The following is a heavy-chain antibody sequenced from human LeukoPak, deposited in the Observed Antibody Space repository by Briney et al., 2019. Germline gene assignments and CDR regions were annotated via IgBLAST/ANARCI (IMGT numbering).Heavy chain of an antibody. Sequence: GGSLRLSCAASGFTFSSYEMNWVRQAPGKGLEWVAVISYDGSNKYYADSVKGRFTISRDNSRNTLYLQMNSLRAEDTAVYYCARWVDYDILTGYDYWGQGTLVTVSS. J-gene: IGHJ4*02. D-gene: IGHD3-9*01. CDR2: ISYDGSNK. CDR3: ARWVDYDILTGYDY. CDR1: GFTFSSYE. V-gene: IGHV3-30*04.